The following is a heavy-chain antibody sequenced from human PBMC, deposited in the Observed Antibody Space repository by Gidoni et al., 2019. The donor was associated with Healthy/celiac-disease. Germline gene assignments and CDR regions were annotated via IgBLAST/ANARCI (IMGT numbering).Heavy chain of an antibody. J-gene: IGHJ5*02. CDR1: GFTFSSYW. CDR3: ARGVGADNWFDP. Sequence: EVQLVESGGGLVQPGGSLRLSCAASGFTFSSYWMSWVRQAPGTGLEWVANIKQDGREKYYVDSVKGRFTISRDNAKNSLYLQMNSLRAEDTAVYYCARGVGADNWFDPWGQGTLVTVSS. CDR2: IKQDGREK. D-gene: IGHD1-26*01. V-gene: IGHV3-7*04.